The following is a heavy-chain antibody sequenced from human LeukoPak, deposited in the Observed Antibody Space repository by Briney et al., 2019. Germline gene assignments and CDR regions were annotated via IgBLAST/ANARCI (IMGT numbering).Heavy chain of an antibody. V-gene: IGHV3-21*01. J-gene: IGHJ5*02. Sequence: ETLSLTCTVSGGSISSSSYYWGWIRQAPGKGLEWVSSISSSSSYIYYADSVKGRFTISRDNAKNSLYLQMNSLRAEDTAVYYCARDVYDILTGPYNWFDPWGQGTLVTVSS. CDR2: ISSSSSYI. CDR1: GGSISSSS. CDR3: ARDVYDILTGPYNWFDP. D-gene: IGHD3-9*01.